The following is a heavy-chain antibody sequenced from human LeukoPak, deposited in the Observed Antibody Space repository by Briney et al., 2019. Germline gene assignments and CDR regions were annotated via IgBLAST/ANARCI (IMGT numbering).Heavy chain of an antibody. CDR2: INQDGSEK. D-gene: IGHD3-10*01. CDR3: AALSMIRGVIGY. Sequence: GGSLRLSCAASGFTFSTYWMTWVRQAPGTGLEWVANINQDGSEKFYVDSVKGRFTISRDNAKNSLFLQMNSLRAEDTAVYYCAALSMIRGVIGYWGQGTLVTVSS. V-gene: IGHV3-7*01. CDR1: GFTFSTYW. J-gene: IGHJ4*02.